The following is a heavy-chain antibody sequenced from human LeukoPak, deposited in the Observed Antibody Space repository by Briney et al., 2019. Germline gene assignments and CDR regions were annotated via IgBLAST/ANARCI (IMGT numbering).Heavy chain of an antibody. J-gene: IGHJ4*02. CDR2: INHIGTT. D-gene: IGHD1-1*01. CDR1: DGSFSDFY. Sequence: PSETLSLTCAVYDGSFSDFYWSWIRQPPGKGLEWIGEINHIGTTNYNPSFKSRVSISVDTSKNQFSLRLNSVTAAETAVYYCARGRSERSFDYWGQGTLVSVSS. CDR3: ARGRSERSFDY. V-gene: IGHV4-34*01.